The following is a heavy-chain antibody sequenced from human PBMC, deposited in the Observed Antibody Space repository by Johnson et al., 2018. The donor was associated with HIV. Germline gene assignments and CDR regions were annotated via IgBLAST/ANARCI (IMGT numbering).Heavy chain of an antibody. CDR1: GFTFSSFG. V-gene: IGHV3-30*18. Sequence: QVQLVESGGGVVQPGRSLRLSCAATGFTFSSFGMHWVRQDPDKGLEWVALISYDGNNKYYADSVKGRFTISRDNSKNTLYLQMNSLRAEDTAVYYCAKTWDDYDDAFDIWGQGTMVTVSS. J-gene: IGHJ3*02. CDR2: ISYDGNNK. CDR3: AKTWDDYDDAFDI. D-gene: IGHD4/OR15-4a*01.